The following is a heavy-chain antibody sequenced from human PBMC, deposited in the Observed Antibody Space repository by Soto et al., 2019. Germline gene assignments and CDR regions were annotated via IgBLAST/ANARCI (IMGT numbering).Heavy chain of an antibody. CDR2: VYYSGSP. V-gene: IGHV4-61*01. CDR3: ARDVSPTY. J-gene: IGHJ4*02. CDR1: SASLSSSTYY. Sequence: PSETLSLTCSVSSASLSSSTYYWSWIRQPPGKGLEWIGHVYYSGSPNYNPSLKSRVTISVDTSKSQFSLKLSSVTAADTAVYYCARDVSPTYWGQGMLVTVSS.